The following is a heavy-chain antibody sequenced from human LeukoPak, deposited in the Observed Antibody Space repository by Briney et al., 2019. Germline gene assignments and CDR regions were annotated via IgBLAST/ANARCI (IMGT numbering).Heavy chain of an antibody. CDR3: NSQSERASYFAFDI. J-gene: IGHJ3*02. D-gene: IGHD2-21*01. Sequence: GGSLRLSCAASGFTFSSYEMNWVRQAPGKGLEWVSYISSSGSTIYYADSLKGRFTISRDNAKNSLYLQMNSLRAEDTAVYYCNSQSERASYFAFDIWGQGTMVTVSS. CDR2: ISSSGSTI. CDR1: GFTFSSYE. V-gene: IGHV3-48*03.